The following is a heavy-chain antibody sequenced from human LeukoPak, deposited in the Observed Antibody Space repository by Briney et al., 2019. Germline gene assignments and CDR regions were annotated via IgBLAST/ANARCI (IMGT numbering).Heavy chain of an antibody. CDR3: ARDDRYYYDGSDDPPYAFDI. CDR2: INHGGNT. D-gene: IGHD3-22*01. Sequence: PSETLSLTCAVYGGSFSGYYWSWIRQSPGKGLEWIGEINHGGNTNYSPSLKSRVTISVDTSKNQFSLKLSSVTAADTAVYYCARDDRYYYDGSDDPPYAFDIWGQGTMVTVSS. J-gene: IGHJ3*02. CDR1: GGSFSGYY. V-gene: IGHV4-34*01.